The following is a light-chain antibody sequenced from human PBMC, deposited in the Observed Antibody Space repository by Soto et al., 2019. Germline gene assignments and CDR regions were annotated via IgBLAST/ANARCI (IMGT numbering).Light chain of an antibody. J-gene: IGKJ4*01. V-gene: IGKV3-20*01. Sequence: EIVLTQSPGTLSLSTGERATLSCRASQSVSNNFLAWYQQKPGQAPRLLIYGTSNRAAGIPDRFSGSGSGTDFTLTISRLEPEDFAVYYCQQYRSSPPLTFGGGTKVEIK. CDR2: GTS. CDR1: QSVSNNF. CDR3: QQYRSSPPLT.